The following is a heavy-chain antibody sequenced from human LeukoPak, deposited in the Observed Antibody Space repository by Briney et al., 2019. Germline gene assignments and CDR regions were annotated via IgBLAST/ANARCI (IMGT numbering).Heavy chain of an antibody. V-gene: IGHV1-69*13. CDR3: ATYCSSTSCPAEYYYYGMDV. CDR2: IIPIFGTA. D-gene: IGHD2-2*01. Sequence: GASVKVSCKASGGTLSSYAISWVRQAPGQGLEWMGGIIPIFGTANYAQKFQGRVTITADESTSTAYMELSSLRSEDTAVYYCATYCSSTSCPAEYYYYGMDVWGQGTTVTVSS. CDR1: GGTLSSYA. J-gene: IGHJ6*02.